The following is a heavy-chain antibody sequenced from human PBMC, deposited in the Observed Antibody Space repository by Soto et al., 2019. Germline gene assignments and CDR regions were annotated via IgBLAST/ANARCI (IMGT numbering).Heavy chain of an antibody. D-gene: IGHD2-15*01. J-gene: IGHJ5*02. CDR2: IYYSGST. CDR3: ARGAVVVVAAT. CDR1: GGSISSGDYY. V-gene: IGHV4-30-4*01. Sequence: SETLSLTCTVSGGSISSGDYYWSWIRQPPGKGLEWIGYIYYSGSTYYNPSLKSRVTISVDTSKNQFSLKLSSVTAADTAVYYCARGAVVVVAATWGQGTLVTVSS.